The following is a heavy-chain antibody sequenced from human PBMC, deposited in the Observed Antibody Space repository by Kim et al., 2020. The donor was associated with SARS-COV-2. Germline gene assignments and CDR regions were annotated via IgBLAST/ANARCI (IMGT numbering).Heavy chain of an antibody. CDR2: IYHNGNT. CDR1: GASIGSSNW. V-gene: IGHV4-4*02. J-gene: IGHJ4*01. Sequence: SETLSLTCAVSGASIGSSNWWTWVRQPPGKGLEWIGEIYHNGNTNYNPSLTSRVAISVDNPRNLFSLRLFSVTAADTAVYYCSKAPAYGSSSFFVDYWG. D-gene: IGHD6-13*01. CDR3: SKAPAYGSSSFFVDY.